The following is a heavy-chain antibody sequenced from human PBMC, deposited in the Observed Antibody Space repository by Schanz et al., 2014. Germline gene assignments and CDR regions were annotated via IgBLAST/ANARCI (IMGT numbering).Heavy chain of an antibody. CDR1: GGSISSSSYY. J-gene: IGHJ6*02. V-gene: IGHV4-39*01. Sequence: QLQLQESGPGLVKPSETLSLTCTVSGGSISSSSYYWGWIRQPPGKGLEWIGSIYYSGSTYYNPSPKSRVTIPVDTPKNQSSRKLSSVTAADTAVYYCARHSGYYYYYGMDVWGQGTTVTVSS. CDR2: IYYSGST. CDR3: ARHSGYYYYYGMDV.